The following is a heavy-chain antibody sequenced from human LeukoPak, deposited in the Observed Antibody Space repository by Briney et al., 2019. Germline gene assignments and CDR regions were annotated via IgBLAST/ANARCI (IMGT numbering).Heavy chain of an antibody. CDR2: ISSSSSYI. J-gene: IGHJ4*02. V-gene: IGHV3-21*01. CDR1: GFTFSRYS. CDR3: APSPYSGSSLAPFDY. Sequence: PGGSLRLSCAASGFTFSRYSMNWVRQAPGKGLEWVSSISSSSSYIYYADSVKGRFTISRDNAKNSLYLQMNSLRAEDTAVYYCAPSPYSGSSLAPFDYWGQGTLVTVSS. D-gene: IGHD1-26*01.